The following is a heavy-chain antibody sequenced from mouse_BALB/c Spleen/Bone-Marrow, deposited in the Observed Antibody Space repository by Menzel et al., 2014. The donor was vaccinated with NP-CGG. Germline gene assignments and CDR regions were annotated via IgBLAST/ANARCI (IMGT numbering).Heavy chain of an antibody. J-gene: IGHJ4*01. CDR3: ARGNYRYAMDY. D-gene: IGHD2-14*01. CDR1: GFSLTNYG. CDR2: IWGDGST. Sequence: QVQLQQSGPGLVAPSQSLSITCTVSGFSLTNYGVNWVRQPPGKGLEWLGMIWGDGSTDYNSALKSRLSISKDNSKSQLFLKMNSLQTDDTARYYCARGNYRYAMDYWGQGTSVTVSS. V-gene: IGHV2-6-7*01.